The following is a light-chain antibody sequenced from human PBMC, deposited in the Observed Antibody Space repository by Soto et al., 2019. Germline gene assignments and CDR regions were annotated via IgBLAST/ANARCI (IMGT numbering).Light chain of an antibody. V-gene: IGKV3-20*01. J-gene: IGKJ5*01. CDR3: QQYGTTLYT. Sequence: EAVLTQSPGTLSLSPGERATLSCRASQSVSNNYLAWYQQKSGQAPRVLIYAASRRATGIPDRFSGSASGTDFPLTISRLESEDLAVYYCQQYGTTLYTFGQGPRLEIK. CDR2: AAS. CDR1: QSVSNNY.